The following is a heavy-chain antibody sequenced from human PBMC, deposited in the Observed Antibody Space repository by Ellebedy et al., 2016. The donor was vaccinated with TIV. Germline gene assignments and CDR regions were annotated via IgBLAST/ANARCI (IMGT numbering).Heavy chain of an antibody. CDR3: AKEGEITFGGVIVRPFDY. CDR1: GFTLTNFA. Sequence: GGSLRLXXAASGFTLTNFAMSWVRQAPGKGLECVSGVRGTGGSTYYADSVKGRFTISRDNSKNTLYLEMNSLRAEDTAIYYCAKEGEITFGGVIVRPFDYWGQGTLVTVSS. V-gene: IGHV3-23*01. CDR2: VRGTGGST. J-gene: IGHJ4*02. D-gene: IGHD3-16*02.